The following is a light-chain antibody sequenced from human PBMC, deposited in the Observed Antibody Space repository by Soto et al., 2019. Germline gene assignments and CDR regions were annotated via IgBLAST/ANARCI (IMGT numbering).Light chain of an antibody. V-gene: IGKV1-9*01. CDR2: AAS. CDR3: QQRKSYPIT. CDR1: QDINTY. J-gene: IGKJ5*01. Sequence: DIQLTQSPSFLSASVGDRVTITCRASQDINTYLAWYQQKPGKAPKLLIFAASTLQNGVPSRFXXXXXXXXXXXTITXLXPXXXXTYYCQQRKSYPITFGQGTRLEIK.